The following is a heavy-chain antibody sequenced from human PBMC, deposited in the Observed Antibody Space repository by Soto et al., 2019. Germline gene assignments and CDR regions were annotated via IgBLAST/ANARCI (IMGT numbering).Heavy chain of an antibody. CDR3: VREQNTSYSGSSSLTFYFDY. V-gene: IGHV3-30-3*01. CDR1: GFAFSTYA. J-gene: IGHJ4*02. D-gene: IGHD3-22*01. Sequence: GGSLRLSCAASGFAFSTYAMHWVRQAPGKGLEWVTFISFDESIKYYADSVKGRFSISRDVSKNTLYLHMSSLRAEDTAFYYCVREQNTSYSGSSSLTFYFDYWGQGTLVTVSS. CDR2: ISFDESIK.